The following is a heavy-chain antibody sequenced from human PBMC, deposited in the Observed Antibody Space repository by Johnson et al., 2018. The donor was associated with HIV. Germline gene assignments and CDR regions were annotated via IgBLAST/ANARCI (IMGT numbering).Heavy chain of an antibody. D-gene: IGHD2-15*01. CDR1: GFTFSNYG. CDR3: ARGAIVVAAPGAFDI. V-gene: IGHV3-33*01. CDR2: IWYDGSNK. J-gene: IGHJ3*02. Sequence: QVQLMESGGGVVQPGRSLRLSCAASGFTFSNYGMHWVRQAPGKGLEWVAVIWYDGSNKYYADSVKGRFTISRDNSKNTLYLQMGSLRAEDMAVYYCARGAIVVAAPGAFDIWGQGTMVTVSS.